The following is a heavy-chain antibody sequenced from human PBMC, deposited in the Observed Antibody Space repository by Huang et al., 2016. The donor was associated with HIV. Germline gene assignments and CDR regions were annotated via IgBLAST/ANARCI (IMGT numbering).Heavy chain of an antibody. Sequence: QVQLVQSGAEVKKPGASVRFSCKASGYTFTSYYMHWVRQAPGQGLEWMGIINSIGVSTTYAQKFQGRVTMTRDTSTSTVYMELSNLRSEDTAVYYCARERRGFSMDVWGKGTTVTVSS. CDR2: INSIGVST. CDR3: ARERRGFSMDV. CDR1: GYTFTSYY. J-gene: IGHJ6*03. V-gene: IGHV1-46*03.